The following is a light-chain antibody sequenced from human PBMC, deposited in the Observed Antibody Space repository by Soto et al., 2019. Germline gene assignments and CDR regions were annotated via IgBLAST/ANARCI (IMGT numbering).Light chain of an antibody. Sequence: SALTQPASVSGSPGQSITISCSGTSSDFGGYNVVSWYQQHPGKAPKLIIYEGTKRPSGVSNRFSGSKSGNAASLTISGLQTEDAADYYCCSYADTSTFWVVFGGGTKVTVL. CDR2: EGT. CDR1: SSDFGGYNV. CDR3: CSYADTSTFWVV. V-gene: IGLV2-23*03. J-gene: IGLJ3*02.